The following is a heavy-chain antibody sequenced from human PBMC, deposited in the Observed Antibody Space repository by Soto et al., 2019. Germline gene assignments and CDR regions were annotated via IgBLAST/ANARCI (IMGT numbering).Heavy chain of an antibody. V-gene: IGHV4-39*01. Sequence: SETLSLTCTFSLDSISSGTNYCAWIRQPPWKGLEWIANIYYSGSTFYNPSLKSRVTISLDTSKNQFSLKLRSVTAADTAVYYCARNEGGWYFECWGQGTLVTVSS. D-gene: IGHD3-16*01. J-gene: IGHJ4*02. CDR1: LDSISSGTNY. CDR3: ARNEGGWYFEC. CDR2: IYYSGST.